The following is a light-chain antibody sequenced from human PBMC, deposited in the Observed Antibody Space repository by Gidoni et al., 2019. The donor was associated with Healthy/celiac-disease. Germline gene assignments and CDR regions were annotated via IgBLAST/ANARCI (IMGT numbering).Light chain of an antibody. V-gene: IGKV3-20*01. CDR2: GAS. Sequence: EIVLTQSPGTLSLSPGERATLSCRASQSVSSSYLAWYQQKPGQAPRLLIYGASSRATGIPDRFSGSGSGTDFTLTISRLEPEDSAVYYCQQYGSSRWTFGHGTKVEIK. CDR1: QSVSSSY. J-gene: IGKJ1*01. CDR3: QQYGSSRWT.